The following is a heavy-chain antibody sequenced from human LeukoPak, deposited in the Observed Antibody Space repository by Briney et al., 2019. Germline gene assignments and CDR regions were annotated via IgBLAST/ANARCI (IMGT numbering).Heavy chain of an antibody. CDR2: IKQDGSHK. CDR1: GFTFSTYW. V-gene: IGHV3-7*01. CDR3: VREEGY. Sequence: GGSLRLSCAASGFTFSTYWMYWVRQAPGKGLEWVANIKQDGSHKYFVDSVKGRFTISRDNAKNSLYLQMNSLRVEDTAVYYCVREEGYWGQGTLVTVSS. J-gene: IGHJ4*02.